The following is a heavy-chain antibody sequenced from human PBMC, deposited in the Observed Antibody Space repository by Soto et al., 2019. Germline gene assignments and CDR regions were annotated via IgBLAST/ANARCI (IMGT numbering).Heavy chain of an antibody. CDR2: ISSNGGTT. V-gene: IGHV3-64*01. Sequence: EVQLVESGGGLVQPGGSLRLSCAASGFTFSSYAMHWVRQAPGKGLEYVSAISSNGGTTYYANSVKGRFTISRDNSKNTLYLQMGSLRAEDMAVYYCARAEYCSGGSCYPTDWFDPWGQGTLVTVSS. CDR3: ARAEYCSGGSCYPTDWFDP. CDR1: GFTFSSYA. D-gene: IGHD2-15*01. J-gene: IGHJ5*02.